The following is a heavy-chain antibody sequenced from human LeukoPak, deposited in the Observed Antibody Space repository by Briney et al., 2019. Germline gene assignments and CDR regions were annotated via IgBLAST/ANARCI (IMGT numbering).Heavy chain of an antibody. J-gene: IGHJ6*02. D-gene: IGHD3-22*01. CDR1: GFTFTSYD. V-gene: IGHV3-33*01. Sequence: GRSLRLSCVASGFTFTSYDMHWVRQAPGKGLEWVALIWYDGSNTYYADSVRGRFTISRDNSKNTLYLQMNSLRAEDTAVYYCARESYYYDSSGLESGYYYYGMDVWGQGTTVTVSS. CDR3: ARESYYYDSSGLESGYYYYGMDV. CDR2: IWYDGSNT.